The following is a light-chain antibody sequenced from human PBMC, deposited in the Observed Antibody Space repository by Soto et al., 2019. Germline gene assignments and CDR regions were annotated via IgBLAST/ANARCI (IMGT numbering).Light chain of an antibody. CDR3: QQYDSSPLT. J-gene: IGKJ1*01. Sequence: EIVLTQSPCTLSLSPGERATLSCRASQSVSSSYLAWYQQKPGQAPQLLIYGASTRPTVVPDRFSGSGSGTEFTLTISSLEPEDFAAYYCQQYDSSPLTFGQGTKVEIK. CDR2: GAS. V-gene: IGKV3-20*01. CDR1: QSVSSSY.